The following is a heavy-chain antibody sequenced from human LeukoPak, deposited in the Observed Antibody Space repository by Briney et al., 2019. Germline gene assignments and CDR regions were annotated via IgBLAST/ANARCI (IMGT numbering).Heavy chain of an antibody. D-gene: IGHD3-22*01. V-gene: IGHV3-48*04. CDR2: ISSDSSPI. J-gene: IGHJ4*02. CDR1: GFTFSGYS. Sequence: GGSLRLSCEASGFTFSGYSMNWVRQAPGKGLEWVSYISSDSSPIYYADSVKGRFTISRDNAKNSLYLQMNSLRAEDTAVYYCARDQGRTYYYDSSGYYPWFDYWGQGTLVTVSS. CDR3: ARDQGRTYYYDSSGYYPWFDY.